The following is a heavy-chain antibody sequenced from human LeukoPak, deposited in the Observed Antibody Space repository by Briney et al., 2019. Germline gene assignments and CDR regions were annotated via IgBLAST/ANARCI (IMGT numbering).Heavy chain of an antibody. CDR3: ARDYYDSSGYFSGAFDI. CDR1: GGSISSYY. J-gene: IGHJ3*02. V-gene: IGHV4-59*01. D-gene: IGHD3-22*01. Sequence: PSETLSLTCTVSGGSISSYYWSWIRQPPGKGLEWIGYIYYSGSTNYNPSLKGRVTISVDTSKNQFSLKLSSVTAADTAVYYCARDYYDSSGYFSGAFDIWGQGTMVTVSS. CDR2: IYYSGST.